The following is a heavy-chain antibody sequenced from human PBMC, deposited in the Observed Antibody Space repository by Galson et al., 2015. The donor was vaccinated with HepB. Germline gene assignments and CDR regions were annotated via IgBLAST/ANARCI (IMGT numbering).Heavy chain of an antibody. J-gene: IGHJ4*02. Sequence: SLRLSCAASGFTFSDNYMSWIRQAPGKGLEWVSYIGSSDSNIYYADSVKGRFTISRDNAKNSLYLQMNSLRVEDTAVYYCERVTYYYDSSGYYPDYWGQGTLVTVSS. CDR2: IGSSDSNI. D-gene: IGHD3-22*01. CDR1: GFTFSDNY. CDR3: ERVTYYYDSSGYYPDY. V-gene: IGHV3-11*01.